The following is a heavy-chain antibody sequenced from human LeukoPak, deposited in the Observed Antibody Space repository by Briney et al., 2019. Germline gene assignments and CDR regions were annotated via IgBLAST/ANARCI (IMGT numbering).Heavy chain of an antibody. D-gene: IGHD6-6*01. CDR2: INHSGST. V-gene: IGHV4-34*01. J-gene: IGHJ6*03. CDR3: AGVIAARRPYYYYYMDV. CDR1: GGSFSGYY. Sequence: SETLSLTCAVYGGSFSGYYWSWIRQPPGKGLEWIGEINHSGSTNYNPSLKSRVTISVDTSKNQFSLKLSSVTAADTAVYYCAGVIAARRPYYYYYMDVWGKGTTVTVSS.